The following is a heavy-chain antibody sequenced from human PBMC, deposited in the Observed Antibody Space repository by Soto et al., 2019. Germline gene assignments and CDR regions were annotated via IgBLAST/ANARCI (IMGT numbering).Heavy chain of an antibody. CDR2: ISYDGSNK. Sequence: QVQLVESGGGVVQPGRSLRLSCAASGFTFSSYAMHWVRQAPGKGLEWVAVISYDGSNKYYADSVKGRFTISRDNSKNTLYLQMNSLRSEDTAVYYCAREGVVIIPDDKVVYYSGMDVWGQGTTVTVSS. CDR3: AREGVVIIPDDKVVYYSGMDV. CDR1: GFTFSSYA. D-gene: IGHD3-3*01. J-gene: IGHJ6*02. V-gene: IGHV3-30-3*01.